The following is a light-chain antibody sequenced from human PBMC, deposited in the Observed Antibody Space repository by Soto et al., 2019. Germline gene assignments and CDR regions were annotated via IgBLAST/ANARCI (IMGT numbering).Light chain of an antibody. Sequence: QSALTQPASVSGSPGQSITISCTGTSSDIGGYNYVSWYQQDSGKAPKLIIYAVTDRPSGVSSRFSGSKSGNTAFLTISGLQAEDEADYYCTSYTRSSTYVCGTGTKVTVL. V-gene: IGLV2-14*01. CDR1: SSDIGGYNY. CDR3: TSYTRSSTYV. CDR2: AVT. J-gene: IGLJ1*01.